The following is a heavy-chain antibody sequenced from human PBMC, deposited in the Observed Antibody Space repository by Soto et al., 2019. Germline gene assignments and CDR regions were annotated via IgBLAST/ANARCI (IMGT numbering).Heavy chain of an antibody. V-gene: IGHV3-30*03. D-gene: IGHD3-22*01. CDR1: GFTFRSYG. Sequence: QVQLVESGGGVVQPGRSLTLSCVASGFTFRSYGMQWVRQAPGKGLEWVALISDDGSNKYYADSVKGRFTISRDNSKNTLHLQINSLRAEDTAVFYCVGGYYFGDYWGQGTLVTVSS. CDR2: ISDDGSNK. CDR3: VGGYYFGDY. J-gene: IGHJ4*02.